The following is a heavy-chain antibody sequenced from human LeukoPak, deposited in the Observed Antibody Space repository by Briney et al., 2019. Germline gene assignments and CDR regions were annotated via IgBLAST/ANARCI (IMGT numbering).Heavy chain of an antibody. CDR1: GGSFSAYY. CDR3: ARGNYYDSAGYYDK. CDR2: INHSGST. V-gene: IGHV4-34*01. J-gene: IGHJ4*02. Sequence: SETLSLTCAVYGGSFSAYYWCWIRQPPGKGLEWIGEINHSGSTNYNPSLKSRVTISIDTSKNQISLKLSSVTAADTAVYYCARGNYYDSAGYYDKWGQGTLVTVSS. D-gene: IGHD3-22*01.